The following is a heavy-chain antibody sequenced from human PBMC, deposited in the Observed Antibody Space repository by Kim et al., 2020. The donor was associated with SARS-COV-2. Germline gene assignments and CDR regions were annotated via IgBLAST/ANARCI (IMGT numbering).Heavy chain of an antibody. V-gene: IGHV4-59*03. Sequence: SETLSLTCTVSGGSISSCSWSWIRQPPGKGLEWIGFISYNGSNNNNPPPENRGPTTVNTTTNQTPLTLNSITEAATAAPYYSATRWCTSLWYLASFD. CDR1: GGSISSCS. J-gene: IGHJ5*01. CDR2: ISYNGSN. CDR3: SATRWCTSLWYLASFD. D-gene: IGHD2-8*01.